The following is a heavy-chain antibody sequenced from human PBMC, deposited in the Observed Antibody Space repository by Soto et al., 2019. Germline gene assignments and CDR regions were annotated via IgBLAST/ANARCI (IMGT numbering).Heavy chain of an antibody. CDR1: GGTFSSYT. D-gene: IGHD3-10*01. V-gene: IGHV1-69*04. J-gene: IGHJ5*02. CDR2: IIPILGIA. CDR3: EREIRELLTNWFDP. Sequence: SVKVSCKASGGTFSSYTISWVRQAPGQGLEWMGRIIPILGIANYAQKFQGRVTITADKSTSTAYMELSSLRSEDTAVYYCEREIRELLTNWFDPWGQGTLVTVSS.